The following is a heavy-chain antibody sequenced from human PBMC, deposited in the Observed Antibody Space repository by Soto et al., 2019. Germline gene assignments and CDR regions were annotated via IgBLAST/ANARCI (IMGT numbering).Heavy chain of an antibody. V-gene: IGHV4-59*01. J-gene: IGHJ4*02. Sequence: PSETLSLTCTVSGGSIIRYYWSWSRQPPGKGLEWIGYIYYTGTTNYNPSLKSRVTISVDTSKNQFSLKLSSVTAADTAVYYCARVSSSGRITHFDYWGQGTLVTVPS. CDR2: IYYTGTT. D-gene: IGHD6-19*01. CDR1: GGSIIRYY. CDR3: ARVSSSGRITHFDY.